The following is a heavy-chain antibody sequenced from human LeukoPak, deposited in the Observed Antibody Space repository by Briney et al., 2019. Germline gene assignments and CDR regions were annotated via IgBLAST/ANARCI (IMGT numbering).Heavy chain of an antibody. CDR2: ISPNSGGT. J-gene: IGHJ4*02. D-gene: IGHD6-13*01. Sequence: ASVKVSCKASGYTFTGYYIHWVRQAPGQGLEWMGWISPNSGGTNYAQKFQGRVTMTRDTSISTAYMELSRLRSDDTAVYYCARAGGYTETIDYWGQGTLVTVSS. V-gene: IGHV1-2*02. CDR3: ARAGGYTETIDY. CDR1: GYTFTGYY.